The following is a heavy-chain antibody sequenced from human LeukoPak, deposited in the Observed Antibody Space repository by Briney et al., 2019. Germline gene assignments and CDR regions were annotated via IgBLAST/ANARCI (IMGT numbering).Heavy chain of an antibody. CDR1: GGSIRNYY. Sequence: SETLSLTCTVSGGSIRNYYWNWIRQPPEKGLEWIGYIYHTGSTNYNPSLKSRVTISVDTSKNQVSLKLSSVIAADTAMYYCARGYSYGTYSDYWGQGTLVTVSS. J-gene: IGHJ4*02. CDR2: IYHTGST. CDR3: ARGYSYGTYSDY. V-gene: IGHV4-59*01. D-gene: IGHD5-18*01.